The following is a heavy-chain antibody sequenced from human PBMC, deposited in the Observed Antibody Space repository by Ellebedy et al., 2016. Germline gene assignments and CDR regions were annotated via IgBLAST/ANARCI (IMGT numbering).Heavy chain of an antibody. CDR2: MHHSATT. Sequence: GSLRLSCTVSAYSISSDYYWGWIRQPPGTGLEWIASMHHSATTFHNPSLKSRVTISLDTSKNRFSLNLYSVTAADTAVYYCARDPGSRFDPWGQGTLVTVSS. D-gene: IGHD3-10*01. V-gene: IGHV4-38-2*02. CDR3: ARDPGSRFDP. J-gene: IGHJ5*02. CDR1: AYSISSDYY.